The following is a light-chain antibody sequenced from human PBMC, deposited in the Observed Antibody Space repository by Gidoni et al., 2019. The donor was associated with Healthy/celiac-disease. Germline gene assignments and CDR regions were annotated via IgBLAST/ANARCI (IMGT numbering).Light chain of an antibody. J-gene: IGKJ2*01. V-gene: IGKV1-5*01. CDR2: DAS. CDR3: QQYNSYLYT. CDR1: QSISSW. Sequence: GDRVTITCRASQSISSWLAWYQQKPGKAPKLLIYDASSLESGVPSRFSGSGSGTEFTLTISSLQHDDFATYYCQQYNSYLYTFGQGTKLEIK.